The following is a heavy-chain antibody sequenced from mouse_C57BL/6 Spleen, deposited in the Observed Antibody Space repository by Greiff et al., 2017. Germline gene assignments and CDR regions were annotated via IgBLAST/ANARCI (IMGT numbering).Heavy chain of an antibody. CDR2: IYPSDSET. V-gene: IGHV1-61*01. CDR1: GYTFTSYW. J-gene: IGHJ2*01. D-gene: IGHD1-1*01. Sequence: QVQLQQPGAELVRPGSSVKLSCKASGYTFTSYWMDWVKQRPGQGLEWIGNIYPSDSETHYNQKFKDKATLTVDKSSSPAYMQLSSLTSEDSAVYYCARNYGGRGDYWGQGTTLTVSS. CDR3: ARNYGGRGDY.